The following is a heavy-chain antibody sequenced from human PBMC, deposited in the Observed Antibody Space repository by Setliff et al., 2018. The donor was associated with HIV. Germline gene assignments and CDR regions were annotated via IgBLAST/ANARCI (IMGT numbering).Heavy chain of an antibody. D-gene: IGHD3-9*01. CDR2: IYYTGST. V-gene: IGHV4-59*02. CDR3: ARGNPDFDILTGYWSHYFDY. CDR1: GDSVSGYY. Sequence: PSETLSLTCTVSGDSVSGYYWTWIRQPPGKRLEWIGDIYYTGSTNFSPSLKSRVTISLDTSKNQFSLKLSSVSAADTAMYYCARGNPDFDILTGYWSHYFDYWGQGRLVTVSS. J-gene: IGHJ4*02.